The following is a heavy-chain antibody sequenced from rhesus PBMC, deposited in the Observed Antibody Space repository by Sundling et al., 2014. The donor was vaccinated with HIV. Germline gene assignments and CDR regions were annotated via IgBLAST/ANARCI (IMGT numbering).Heavy chain of an antibody. V-gene: IGHV4S13*01. CDR2: YGNNHVT. J-gene: IGHJ4*01. CDR3: ARELPGSGGFDY. CDR1: WLHQRCLLL. Sequence: QVQLQESGPGLGEAFGDPVPHLRCLWWLHQRCLLLGLDPPAPREGAGVDWGFYGNNHVTNYNPTLKSRVTISEDTSKNHFSLKLTSMTAADTAVYFCARELPGSGGFDYWGQGILVTVSS. D-gene: IGHD6-31*01.